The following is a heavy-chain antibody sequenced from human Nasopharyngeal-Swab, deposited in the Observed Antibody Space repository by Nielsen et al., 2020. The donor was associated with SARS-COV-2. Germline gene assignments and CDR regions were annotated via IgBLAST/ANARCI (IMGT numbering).Heavy chain of an antibody. Sequence: SETLSLTCAVYGGSFSGYYWSWIRQPPGRGLEWIGEINHSGSTNYNLSLKSRVTISVDTSKNQFSLKLSSVTAADTAVYYCARLLGYCSSTSCDYWGQGTLVTVSS. V-gene: IGHV4-34*01. J-gene: IGHJ4*02. CDR2: INHSGST. CDR3: ARLLGYCSSTSCDY. CDR1: GGSFSGYY. D-gene: IGHD2-2*01.